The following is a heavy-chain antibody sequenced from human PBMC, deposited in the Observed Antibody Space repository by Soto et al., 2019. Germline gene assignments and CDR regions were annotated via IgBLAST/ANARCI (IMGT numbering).Heavy chain of an antibody. CDR2: ITSKTGEQ. D-gene: IGHD3-22*01. V-gene: IGHV3-21*06. CDR3: ARDLMPNDRGLGDLAY. Sequence: EVRLVESGGGLVKPWGSLRLSCAASGFTFNKYSMNWVRQAPGRGLERVASITSKTGEQYYADSVKGRVILSRDNTKNSLSLQVTSLRDEDTAVYYCARDLMPNDRGLGDLAYWGQGTLVTVSS. J-gene: IGHJ4*02. CDR1: GFTFNKYS.